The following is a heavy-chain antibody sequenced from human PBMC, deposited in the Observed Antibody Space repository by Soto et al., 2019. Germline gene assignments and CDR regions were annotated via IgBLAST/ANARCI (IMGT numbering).Heavy chain of an antibody. J-gene: IGHJ3*01. CDR1: GGSISSSSYY. CDR3: ANFLRPGVPAAAISDAFDV. CDR2: IYYSGST. V-gene: IGHV4-39*01. D-gene: IGHD2-2*01. Sequence: SETLSLTCTVSGGSISSSSYYWGWIRQPPGKGLEWIGSIYYSGSTYYNPSLKSRVTISVDTSKNQFSLKLSSVTAADTAVYYCANFLRPGVPAAAISDAFDVWGQGTMVTVSS.